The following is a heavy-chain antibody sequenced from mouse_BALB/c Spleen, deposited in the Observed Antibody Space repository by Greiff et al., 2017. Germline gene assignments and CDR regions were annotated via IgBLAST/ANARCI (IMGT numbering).Heavy chain of an antibody. Sequence: EVMLVESGGGLVKPGGSLKLSCAASGFTFSSYAMSWVRQTPEKRLEWVASISSGGSTYYPDSVKGRFTISRDNARNILYLQTSSLRSEDTAMYYCARGDDGYPPWFAYWGQGTLVTVSA. CDR3: ARGDDGYPPWFAY. V-gene: IGHV5-6-5*01. CDR2: ISSGGST. CDR1: GFTFSSYA. D-gene: IGHD2-3*01. J-gene: IGHJ3*01.